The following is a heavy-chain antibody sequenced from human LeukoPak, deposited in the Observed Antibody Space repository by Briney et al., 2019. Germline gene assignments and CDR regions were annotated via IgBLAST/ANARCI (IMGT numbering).Heavy chain of an antibody. Sequence: GGSLRLSCAASAFSLNTYNMNWVRQAPGKGLEWVSSISYTGTYIYYADSVKGRFTISRDNSKNTLYLQMNSLRAEDTAVYYCAKDGEAVAGYFDYWGQGTLVTVSS. V-gene: IGHV3-21*03. CDR3: AKDGEAVAGYFDY. J-gene: IGHJ4*02. CDR1: AFSLNTYN. D-gene: IGHD6-19*01. CDR2: ISYTGTYI.